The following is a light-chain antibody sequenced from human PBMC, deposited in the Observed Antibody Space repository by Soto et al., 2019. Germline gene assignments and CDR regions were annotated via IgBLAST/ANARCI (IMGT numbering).Light chain of an antibody. CDR2: GAS. Sequence: EIVMTQSPATLSVSPGERVTLSCRASESVSSSIAWYQQRTGQAPRLLIYGASTRATGIPARFSGGGSGTEFTLTISSLQSEDFAIYYCQQYNKWRTFGQGTKVEIK. CDR1: ESVSSS. V-gene: IGKV3-15*01. J-gene: IGKJ1*01. CDR3: QQYNKWRT.